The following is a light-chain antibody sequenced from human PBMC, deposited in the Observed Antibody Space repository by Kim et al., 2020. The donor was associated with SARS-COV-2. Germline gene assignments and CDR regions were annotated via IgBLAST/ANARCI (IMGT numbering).Light chain of an antibody. V-gene: IGKV1-5*01. CDR1: QSVSNW. CDR3: QQYDSYSLT. CDR2: DAS. J-gene: IGKJ4*01. Sequence: IQMTQSPSTLSASVGDRVTITCRASQSVSNWLAWYQQKPGKAPKLLIYDASSSESGVPSRFSGSGSGTEFTLTNSSLQPDDFATYYCQQYDSYSLTFGGGTKVDIK.